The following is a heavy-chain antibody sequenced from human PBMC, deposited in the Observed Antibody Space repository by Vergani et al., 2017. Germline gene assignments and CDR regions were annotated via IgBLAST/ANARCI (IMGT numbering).Heavy chain of an antibody. V-gene: IGHV4-38-2*01. CDR2: IYRAGRT. CDR1: GFSIDNGYY. Sequence: QVQLQESGPGLVKPSETLSPTCAVPGFSIDNGYYWDWIRQPPGKGLEWIGCIYRAGRTHFNPSLKSRVTISVDTSNNRFSLRLNSLTAADTAVYYCARRSGIVYDIFSGTQYFFDFWGQGTLVTVSS. J-gene: IGHJ4*02. CDR3: ARRSGIVYDIFSGTQYFFDF. D-gene: IGHD3-9*01.